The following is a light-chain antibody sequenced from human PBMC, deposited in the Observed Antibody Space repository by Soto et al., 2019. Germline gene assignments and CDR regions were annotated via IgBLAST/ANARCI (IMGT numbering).Light chain of an antibody. Sequence: QSALTQPASVSGSPGQSITISCTGTSSTVGGFNVVSWYQQHPGKAPKVIIYEGIKRPSGVSNRFSGSNSGSTASLTISGLQAEDEADYYCCSYVGATTYVFGTGTNFTVL. V-gene: IGLV2-23*01. CDR3: CSYVGATTYV. CDR2: EGI. CDR1: SSTVGGFNV. J-gene: IGLJ1*01.